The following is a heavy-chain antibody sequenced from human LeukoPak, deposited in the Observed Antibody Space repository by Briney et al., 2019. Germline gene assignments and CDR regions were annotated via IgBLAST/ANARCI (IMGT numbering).Heavy chain of an antibody. J-gene: IGHJ3*02. CDR3: ARYGFSSVWQGGWHAFDI. Sequence: ASVKVSCKASGYTFTSYYLHWVRQAPGQGLEWMGIIHPTVGDTTYAQKFQGRVTMTRDMSAGTVYMDLSSLRSEDTAVYYCARYGFSSVWQGGWHAFDIWGQGTTVTVSS. CDR2: IHPTVGDT. CDR1: GYTFTSYY. V-gene: IGHV1-46*01. D-gene: IGHD6-25*01.